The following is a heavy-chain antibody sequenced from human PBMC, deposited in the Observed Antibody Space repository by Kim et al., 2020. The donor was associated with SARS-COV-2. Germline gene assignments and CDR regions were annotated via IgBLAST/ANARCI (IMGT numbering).Heavy chain of an antibody. Sequence: GGSLRLSCAASGFTFSSYWMSWVRQAPGKGLEWVANIMQDGSAKYYVDSVKGRFTISRDNANNSLYLQKNSLRAEDTAVYYCAGFPRGIAVAGYDYWGQGTLVTVSS. CDR2: IMQDGSAK. CDR3: AGFPRGIAVAGYDY. D-gene: IGHD6-19*01. V-gene: IGHV3-7*01. CDR1: GFTFSSYW. J-gene: IGHJ4*02.